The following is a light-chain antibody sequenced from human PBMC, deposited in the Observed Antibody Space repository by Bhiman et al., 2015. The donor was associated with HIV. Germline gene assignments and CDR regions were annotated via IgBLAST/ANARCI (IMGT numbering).Light chain of an antibody. J-gene: IGLJ3*02. CDR3: SAWDDFLKGV. CDR2: NNN. V-gene: IGLV1-44*01. Sequence: QSALTQPASVSGTPGQRVTISCSGSSSNIGSHAISWYQQLPGTAPKLVIYNNNQRPSGVPDRFSGSKSGTSASLAISGLQAEDEAEYYCSAWDDFLKGVFGGGTKLTVL. CDR1: SSNIGSHA.